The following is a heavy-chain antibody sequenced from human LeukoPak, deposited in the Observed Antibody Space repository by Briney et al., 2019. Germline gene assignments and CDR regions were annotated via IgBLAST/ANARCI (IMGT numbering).Heavy chain of an antibody. Sequence: SETLSLTCAVSGGSISSSNWWSWVRQPPGKGLEWIGEIYHSGSTNYNPSLKSRVTISVDKSKNQFSLKLSSVTAADTAVYYCTGYYYGAGSSYSTFDYWGQGTLVTVSS. V-gene: IGHV4-4*02. CDR2: IYHSGST. CDR3: TGYYYGAGSSYSTFDY. CDR1: GGSISSSNW. J-gene: IGHJ4*02. D-gene: IGHD3-10*01.